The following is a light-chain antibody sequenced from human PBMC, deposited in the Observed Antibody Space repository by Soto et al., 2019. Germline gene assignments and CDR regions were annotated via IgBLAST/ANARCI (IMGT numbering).Light chain of an antibody. V-gene: IGKV3-20*01. Sequence: IALTQSPVTLSLSPGARAALSCRASQSVSSYLAWYQQKPGQAPRLLIYDASDRATGIPARFSGSGSGTDFTLTISRLEPEDFAVYYCQQYGSSFTFGQGTRLEIK. CDR1: QSVSSY. CDR2: DAS. CDR3: QQYGSSFT. J-gene: IGKJ5*01.